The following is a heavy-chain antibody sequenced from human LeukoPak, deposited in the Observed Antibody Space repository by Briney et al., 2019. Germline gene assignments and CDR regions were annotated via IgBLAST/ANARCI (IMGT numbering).Heavy chain of an antibody. CDR2: INSDESVT. J-gene: IGHJ4*02. V-gene: IGHV3-74*03. Sequence: GGSPRLSCAASGFTFSSSWMQWVRQAPGQGLVWVSRINSDESVTTYTNSVKGRFTISRDNAKNTLYLQMNSLRAEDTAMYYCVRSRFTTSSFDYWGQGTLVTVSS. D-gene: IGHD2-2*01. CDR3: VRSRFTTSSFDY. CDR1: GFTFSSSW.